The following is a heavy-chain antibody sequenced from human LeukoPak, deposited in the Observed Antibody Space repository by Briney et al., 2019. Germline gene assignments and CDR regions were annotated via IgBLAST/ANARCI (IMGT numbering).Heavy chain of an antibody. J-gene: IGHJ4*02. Sequence: SETLSLTCAVYGGSFSGYYWSWIRQPPGKGLEWIGEINHSGSTNYNPSLKSRVTISVDTSKNQFSLKLNSVTAADTAVYYCASLHYYGSGRPIDYWGQGTLVTVSS. CDR3: ASLHYYGSGRPIDY. V-gene: IGHV4-34*01. D-gene: IGHD3-10*01. CDR2: INHSGST. CDR1: GGSFSGYY.